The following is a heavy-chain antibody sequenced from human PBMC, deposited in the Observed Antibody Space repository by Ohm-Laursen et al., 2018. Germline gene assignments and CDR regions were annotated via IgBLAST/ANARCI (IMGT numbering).Heavy chain of an antibody. J-gene: IGHJ3*02. CDR2: MNPKNDDT. CDR3: ARGRLSGTRRALDI. D-gene: IGHD1-7*01. Sequence: SVKVSCKTSGYTFINYDIHWVRQASGQGLEWMGWMNPKNDDTGYAHKFQGRVTMSRNTSISTANLEMTSLRSEDTAAYYCARGRLSGTRRALDIWGQGTLVTVSS. CDR1: GYTFINYD. V-gene: IGHV1-8*01.